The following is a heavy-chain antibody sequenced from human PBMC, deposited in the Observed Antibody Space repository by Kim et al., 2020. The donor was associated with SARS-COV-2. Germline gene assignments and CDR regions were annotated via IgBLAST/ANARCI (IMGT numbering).Heavy chain of an antibody. D-gene: IGHD3-10*01. Sequence: AAPVTGRFTISRDDSKNTLYLQMNSLKTEDTAVYYCTSGITMVRGVPQDWGQGTLVTVSS. CDR3: TSGITMVRGVPQD. V-gene: IGHV3-15*01. J-gene: IGHJ4*02.